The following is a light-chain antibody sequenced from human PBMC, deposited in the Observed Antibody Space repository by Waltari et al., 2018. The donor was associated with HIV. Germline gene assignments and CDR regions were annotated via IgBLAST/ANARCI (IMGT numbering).Light chain of an antibody. Sequence: DIQMTQSPCFLSASVGARVTVTCRASENINNFVNWFQQKPGRAPNLLIYRASTLQRGVPPRFSGRGSWTDFTLTISSLQPEDFAIYYCLQTYNPPLTFGPGTKVEIK. CDR1: ENINNF. V-gene: IGKV1-39*01. CDR2: RAS. CDR3: LQTYNPPLT. J-gene: IGKJ3*01.